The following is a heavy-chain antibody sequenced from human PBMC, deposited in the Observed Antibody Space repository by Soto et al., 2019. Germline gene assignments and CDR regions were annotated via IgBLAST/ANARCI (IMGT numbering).Heavy chain of an antibody. D-gene: IGHD6-6*01. V-gene: IGHV1-24*01. Sequence: ASVKVSCKVSGYTLTELSMHWVRQAPRKGLEWMGGFDPEDGETIYAQKFQGRVTMTEDTSTDTAYMELSSLRSEDTAVYYSATSTIAARPFVVYYYYGMDVWGQGTTVTV. J-gene: IGHJ6*02. CDR1: GYTLTELS. CDR2: FDPEDGET. CDR3: ATSTIAARPFVVYYYYGMDV.